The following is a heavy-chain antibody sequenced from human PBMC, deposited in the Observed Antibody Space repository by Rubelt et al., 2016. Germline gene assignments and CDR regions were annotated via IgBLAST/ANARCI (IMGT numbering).Heavy chain of an antibody. CDR1: GGSISSYY. CDR2: INHSGST. Sequence: QLQLQESGPGLVKPSETLSLTCTVSGGSISSYYWSWIRQPPGKGLEWIGEINHSGSTNYNPSLKSGVTISVDTSKNQFSPKLSSVTAADTAVDYCARVTGSGSYGIVYYYYGMDVWGQGTTVTVSS. CDR3: ARVTGSGSYGIVYYYYGMDV. D-gene: IGHD3-10*01. J-gene: IGHJ6*02. V-gene: IGHV4-59*12.